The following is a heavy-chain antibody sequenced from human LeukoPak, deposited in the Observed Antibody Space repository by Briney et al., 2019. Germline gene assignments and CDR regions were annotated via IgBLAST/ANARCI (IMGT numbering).Heavy chain of an antibody. J-gene: IGHJ4*02. V-gene: IGHV3-7*01. Sequence: GGSLRLSCAASGFTFSSYWMNWARQAPGKGLEWVASINHNGNVNYYADSVKGRFTISRDNAKNSLYLQMNSLRDEDTAVYYCARDVNGYWGQGTLVTVSS. CDR2: INHNGNVN. CDR3: ARDVNGY. CDR1: GFTFSSYW.